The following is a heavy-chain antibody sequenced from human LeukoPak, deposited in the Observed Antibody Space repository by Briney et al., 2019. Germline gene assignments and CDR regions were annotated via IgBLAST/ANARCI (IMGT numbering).Heavy chain of an antibody. CDR3: ARDQRTMGREPPTVY. J-gene: IGHJ4*02. Sequence: AGGSLRLSCAASGFVFNTFAMHWVRQTPGKGLEWVAAISYVGSDTYYADSLKGRFTISRDNSKNTLYLQMNSLRAEDTAVYYCARDQRTMGREPPTVYWGQGTLVTVSS. V-gene: IGHV3-30-3*01. D-gene: IGHD1-1*01. CDR2: ISYVGSDT. CDR1: GFVFNTFA.